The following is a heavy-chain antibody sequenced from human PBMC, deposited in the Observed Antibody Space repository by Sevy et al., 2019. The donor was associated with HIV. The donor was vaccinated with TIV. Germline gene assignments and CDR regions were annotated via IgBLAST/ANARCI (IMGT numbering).Heavy chain of an antibody. CDR3: ARVVEYCGGDCYNYYYYMDV. D-gene: IGHD2-21*02. Sequence: ASVQVSCKASGYTFTSYDINWVRQATGQGLEWMGWMNPNSGNTGYAQKFQGRVTITRNTSISTAYMELSSLRSEDTAVYYCARVVEYCGGDCYNYYYYMDVWGKGTTVTVSS. V-gene: IGHV1-8*03. CDR2: MNPNSGNT. CDR1: GYTFTSYD. J-gene: IGHJ6*03.